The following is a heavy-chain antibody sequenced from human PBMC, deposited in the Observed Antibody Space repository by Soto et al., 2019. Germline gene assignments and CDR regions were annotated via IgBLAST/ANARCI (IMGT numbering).Heavy chain of an antibody. Sequence: GASVKVSCKASGGTSSSYAISWVRQATGQGLEWMGWMNPNSGNTGYAQKFQGRVTMTRNTSISTAYMELSSLRSEDTAVYYCARRSDYPYYYGMDVWGQGTTVTVSS. CDR1: GGTSSSYA. J-gene: IGHJ6*02. V-gene: IGHV1-8*02. CDR2: MNPNSGNT. CDR3: ARRSDYPYYYGMDV. D-gene: IGHD4-17*01.